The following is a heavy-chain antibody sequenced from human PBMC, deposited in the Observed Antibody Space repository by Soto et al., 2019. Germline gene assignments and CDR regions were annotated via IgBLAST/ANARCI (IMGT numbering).Heavy chain of an antibody. D-gene: IGHD5-12*01. Sequence: EVQLVESGGGFVQPGGSLRLSCAASGFTFDSYWMTWVRQAPGKGLEWVAHIKQDGGQTYYVDSVKGRFTISRDNAKTSLYLQMNSLRAEDTSVYFCARGGNGYENWLPYYYYGMDVWGQGTTVTVSS. CDR3: ARGGNGYENWLPYYYYGMDV. CDR1: GFTFDSYW. V-gene: IGHV3-7*01. J-gene: IGHJ6*02. CDR2: IKQDGGQT.